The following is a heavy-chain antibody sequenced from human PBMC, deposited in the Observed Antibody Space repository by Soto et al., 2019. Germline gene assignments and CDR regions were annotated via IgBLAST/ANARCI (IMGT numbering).Heavy chain of an antibody. CDR1: GFIFSSYA. Sequence: PGGSLRLSCAASGFIFSSYAMTWVRQAPGKGLEWVSGISGSGGSTYYADSVKGRFTISRDNSKNTLYLQMNGLRAEDTALYYCAQERPLAGFDYWGQGTLVTVSS. CDR3: AQERPLAGFDY. D-gene: IGHD6-19*01. J-gene: IGHJ4*02. V-gene: IGHV3-23*01. CDR2: ISGSGGST.